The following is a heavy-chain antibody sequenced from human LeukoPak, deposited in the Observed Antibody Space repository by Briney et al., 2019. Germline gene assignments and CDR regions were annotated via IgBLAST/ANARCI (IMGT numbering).Heavy chain of an antibody. Sequence: GGSLRLSCAASGFTFSSYGMHWVRQAPGKGLEWVAVIWYGGSNKYYADSVKGRFTISRDNSKNTLYLQMNSLRAEDTAVYYCASALFGVVRFDYWGQGTLVTVSS. CDR1: GFTFSSYG. CDR3: ASALFGVVRFDY. V-gene: IGHV3-33*01. J-gene: IGHJ4*02. CDR2: IWYGGSNK. D-gene: IGHD3-3*01.